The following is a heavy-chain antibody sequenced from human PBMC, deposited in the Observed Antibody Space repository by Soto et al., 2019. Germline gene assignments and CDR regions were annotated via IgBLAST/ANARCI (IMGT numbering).Heavy chain of an antibody. J-gene: IGHJ4*02. CDR2: INHSGST. D-gene: IGHD2-8*02. CDR1: GGSFSVYC. Sequence: SETRSSTCAGYGGSFSVYCWTWIRQPPGTGLEWIGEINHSGSTNYNPYLKSRVTISVDTSKNQFSLKLTSVTAADTAVYYCARDKITGLFDYWGQATLVT. V-gene: IGHV4-34*01. CDR3: ARDKITGLFDY.